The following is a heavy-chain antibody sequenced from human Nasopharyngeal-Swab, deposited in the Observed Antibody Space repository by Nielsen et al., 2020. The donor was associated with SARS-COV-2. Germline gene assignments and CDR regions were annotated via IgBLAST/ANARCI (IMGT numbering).Heavy chain of an antibody. CDR1: GFTFSSYS. CDR2: ISTSSTTI. V-gene: IGHV3-48*01. D-gene: IGHD6-19*01. Sequence: GGSLRLSCAASGFTFSSYSMNWVRQAPGKGLEWVSYISTSSTTIYYADSVKGRFTISRDNAKNSLFLQMNSLRAEDTAVYYCARDTSDSSGWDWFDPWGQGTLVTVSS. CDR3: ARDTSDSSGWDWFDP. J-gene: IGHJ5*02.